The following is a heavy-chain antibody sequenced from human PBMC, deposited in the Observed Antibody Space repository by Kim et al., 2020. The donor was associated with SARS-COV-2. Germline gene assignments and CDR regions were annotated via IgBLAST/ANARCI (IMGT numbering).Heavy chain of an antibody. D-gene: IGHD1-1*01. V-gene: IGHV4-39*01. CDR1: GGSISSSSYY. CDR2: IYYSGST. J-gene: IGHJ5*02. CDR3: ARHWSPRENWFDP. Sequence: SETLSLTCTVSGGSISSSSYYWGWIRQPPGKGLEWIGSIYYSGSTYYNPSLKSRVTISVDTSKNQFSLKLSSVTAADTAVYYCARHWSPRENWFDPWGQGTLVTVSS.